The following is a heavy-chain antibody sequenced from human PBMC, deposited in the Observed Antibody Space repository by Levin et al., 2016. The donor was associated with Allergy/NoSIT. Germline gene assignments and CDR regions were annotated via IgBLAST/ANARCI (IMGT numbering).Heavy chain of an antibody. CDR1: GFAFTNYA. Sequence: GESLKISCAASGFAFTNYALHWVRQAPGKGLEWVALTSHDGSNKYYSDSVKGRHTISRDNSKNTVYLQLNSLRAEDTAVYYCARGRDSSAWYLHAVFDYWGQGTLVSVSS. V-gene: IGHV3-30-3*01. D-gene: IGHD6-13*01. J-gene: IGHJ4*02. CDR2: TSHDGSNK. CDR3: ARGRDSSAWYLHAVFDY.